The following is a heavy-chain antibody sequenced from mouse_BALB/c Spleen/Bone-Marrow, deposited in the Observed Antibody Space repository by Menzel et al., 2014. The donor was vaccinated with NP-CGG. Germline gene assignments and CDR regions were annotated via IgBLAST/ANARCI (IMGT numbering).Heavy chain of an antibody. CDR3: ALYYGDVMDY. D-gene: IGHD1-1*01. CDR1: GFNIKDTY. V-gene: IGHV14-3*02. J-gene: IGHJ4*01. CDR2: IVPANANT. Sequence: DVKLVESGAELVKPGASVKLSCTASGFNIKDTYMHWVKQRLEKGLEWIGRIVPANANTKYDPKLQGKATITADTSSNPAYLQLSSLTSEDTAVYYCALYYGDVMDYWGQGTSVTVSS.